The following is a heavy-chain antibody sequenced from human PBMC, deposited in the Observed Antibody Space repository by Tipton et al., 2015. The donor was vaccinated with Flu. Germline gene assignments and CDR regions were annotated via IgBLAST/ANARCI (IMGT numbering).Heavy chain of an antibody. CDR1: GFTFGDDA. D-gene: IGHD5-18*01. CDR3: TRDGGYTYGEQAYFDY. CDR2: IRSKAYGGTT. V-gene: IGHV3-49*03. J-gene: IGHJ4*02. Sequence: SLRLSCTASGFTFGDDAMSWFRQAPGKGLEWLGFIRSKAYGGTTEYAASVKGRFTISRDDSKSIAYLQMSSLKTEDTAVYYCTRDGGYTYGEQAYFDYWGQGTLVTVSS.